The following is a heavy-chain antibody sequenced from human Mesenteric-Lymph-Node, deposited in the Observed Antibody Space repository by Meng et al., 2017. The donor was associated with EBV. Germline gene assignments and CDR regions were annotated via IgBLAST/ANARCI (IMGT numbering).Heavy chain of an antibody. CDR1: GDSVSSNSAA. V-gene: IGHV6-1*01. CDR2: TYYRSKWYN. D-gene: IGHD1-7*01. Sequence: VQLQQSGPGLVKPSXTLPLTSAICGDSVSSNSAAWNWIRQSPSRGLEWLGRTYYRSKWYNDYAVSVKSRITINPDTSKNQFSLQLNSVTPEDTAVYYCASSRPLAGNWNYHYWGQGTLVTVSS. CDR3: ASSRPLAGNWNYHY. J-gene: IGHJ4*02.